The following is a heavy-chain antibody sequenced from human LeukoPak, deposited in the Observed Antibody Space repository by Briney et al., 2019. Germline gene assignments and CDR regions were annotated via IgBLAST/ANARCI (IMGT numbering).Heavy chain of an antibody. D-gene: IGHD1-26*01. CDR1: GFTFSNYE. CDR3: ARGGSPPEALGDAFDI. J-gene: IGHJ3*02. Sequence: GGSLRLSCAASGFTFSNYEMNWVRQAPGKGLVWVSRIKSDGSSTTYADSVKGRFTISRDNAKNTLYLQMNSLRAEDTAVYYCARGGSPPEALGDAFDIWGQGTMVTVSS. V-gene: IGHV3-74*03. CDR2: IKSDGSST.